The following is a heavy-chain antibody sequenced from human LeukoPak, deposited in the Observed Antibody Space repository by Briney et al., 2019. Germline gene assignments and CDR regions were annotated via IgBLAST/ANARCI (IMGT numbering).Heavy chain of an antibody. Sequence: ASVKVSCKASGYTFTDYYMHWVRQAPGQGLEWMGWINPNSGGTNYAQKFQGRVTMTRDTSISTAYMELSRLRSDDTAVYYCARVVPDYYDSSAYCYYYYMDVWGKGTTVTVSS. CDR3: ARVVPDYYDSSAYCYYYYMDV. V-gene: IGHV1-2*02. D-gene: IGHD3-22*01. CDR2: INPNSGGT. J-gene: IGHJ6*03. CDR1: GYTFTDYY.